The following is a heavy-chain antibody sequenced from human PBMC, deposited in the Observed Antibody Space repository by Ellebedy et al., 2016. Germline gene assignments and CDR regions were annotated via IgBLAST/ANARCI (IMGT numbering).Heavy chain of an antibody. CDR2: IYYSGST. J-gene: IGHJ6*02. CDR1: GGSISSYY. CDR3: ARASIICGGDCYTLDGMDV. V-gene: IGHV4-59*01. Sequence: SETLSLTXTVSGGSISSYYWSWIRQPPGKGLEWTGYIYYSGSTNYNPSLKSRVTISVDTSKNQFSLKLSSVTAADTAVYYCARASIICGGDCYTLDGMDVWGQGTTVTVSS. D-gene: IGHD2-21*02.